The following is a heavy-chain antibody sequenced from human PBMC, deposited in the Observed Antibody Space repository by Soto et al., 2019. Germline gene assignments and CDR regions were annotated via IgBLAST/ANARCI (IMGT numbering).Heavy chain of an antibody. J-gene: IGHJ6*02. CDR3: ARDRYYGMDV. CDR1: GFTFSNAW. CDR2: INSDGSST. Sequence: GGSLRLSCAASGFTFSNAWINWVRQAPGKGLVWVSRINSDGSSTSYADSVKGRFTISRDNAKNTLYLQMNSLRAEDTAVYYCARDRYYGMDVWGQGTTVTVSS. V-gene: IGHV3-74*01.